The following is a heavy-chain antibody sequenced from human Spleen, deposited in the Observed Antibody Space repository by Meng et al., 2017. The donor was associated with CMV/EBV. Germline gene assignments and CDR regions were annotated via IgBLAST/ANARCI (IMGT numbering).Heavy chain of an antibody. CDR1: GFTVSSIA. J-gene: IGHJ4*02. D-gene: IGHD5-24*01. CDR2: MYSGGST. V-gene: IGHV3-53*01. Sequence: SLAARGFTVSSIAMRGVRQAPGKGLEWVSLMYSGGSTYDADAVKGRFTISRDSSKNTLYLQVNRLRAEDTAVYYCAGDGDAYSYCDYWGQGTLVTVSS. CDR3: AGDGDAYSYCDY.